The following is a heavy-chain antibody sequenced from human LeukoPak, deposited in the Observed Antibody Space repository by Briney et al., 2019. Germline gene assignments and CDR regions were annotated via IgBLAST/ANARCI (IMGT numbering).Heavy chain of an antibody. CDR1: GFTYSSYW. CDR3: ARDPDTSSWSNWFDP. CDR2: INSDGSST. D-gene: IGHD6-13*01. J-gene: IGHJ5*02. Sequence: GGSLRLPCAASGFTYSSYWMHWLRHATGKGLVGVSRINSDGSSTIYADSVKGRFTISRDNAKNTLYLQMDSLRAEDTAVYYWARDPDTSSWSNWFDPCGQGTLVTVSS. V-gene: IGHV3-74*01.